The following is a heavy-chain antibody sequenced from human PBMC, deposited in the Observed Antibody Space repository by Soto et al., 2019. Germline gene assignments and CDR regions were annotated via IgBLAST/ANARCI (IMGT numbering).Heavy chain of an antibody. Sequence: ASVKVSCKASGYTFTSYGISWVRQAPGQGLEWMGWISAYNGNTNYAQKLQGRVTMTTDTSTSTAYVELRSLRSDDTAVYYCVASVDTAMVRAFDIWGQGTMVTVSS. CDR2: ISAYNGNT. CDR3: VASVDTAMVRAFDI. CDR1: GYTFTSYG. V-gene: IGHV1-18*01. D-gene: IGHD5-18*01. J-gene: IGHJ3*02.